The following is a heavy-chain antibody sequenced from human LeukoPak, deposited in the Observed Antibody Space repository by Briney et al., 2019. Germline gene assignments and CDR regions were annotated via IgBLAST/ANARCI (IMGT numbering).Heavy chain of an antibody. V-gene: IGHV4-59*08. CDR3: ATVGATQFDY. CDR1: GGSISSYY. D-gene: IGHD1-26*01. CDR2: IYYSGST. Sequence: SETLSLTCTVSGGSISSYYWSWIRQPPGKGLEWIGYIYYSGSTNYNPSLKSRVTISVDTSKNQFSLKLSSVTAADTAVYYCATVGATQFDYWGQGTLVTVSS. J-gene: IGHJ4*02.